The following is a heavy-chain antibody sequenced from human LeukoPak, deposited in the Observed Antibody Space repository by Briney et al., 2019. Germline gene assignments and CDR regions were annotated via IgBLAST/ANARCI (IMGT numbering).Heavy chain of an antibody. CDR2: INHSGST. J-gene: IGHJ3*02. V-gene: IGHV4-34*01. D-gene: IGHD2-2*01. CDR3: ARRTVPAAIRRGDAFDI. CDR1: GRSFSGYY. Sequence: SETLSLTCAVYGRSFSGYYWSWIRQPPGKGLEWIGEINHSGSTNYNPSPKSRVTISVDTSKTQYSLKLSSVTAADTAVYYCARRTVPAAIRRGDAFDIWGQGTMVTVSS.